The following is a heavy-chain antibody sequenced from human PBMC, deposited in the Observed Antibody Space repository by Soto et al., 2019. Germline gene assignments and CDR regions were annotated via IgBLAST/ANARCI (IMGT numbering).Heavy chain of an antibody. D-gene: IGHD2-2*01. CDR3: ARGKAIDAEIYNWFEP. Sequence: QVQPVQSGAEVKKPGASVKISCKASGHTFTGYYIHWVRQSPGQGLEWMGGINHNSGGTDYGQKFQGRVTMTRDTSISTVYMELRRLRSADTAVYYCARGKAIDAEIYNWFEPWGQGTLVTVSS. J-gene: IGHJ5*02. V-gene: IGHV1-2*02. CDR2: INHNSGGT. CDR1: GHTFTGYY.